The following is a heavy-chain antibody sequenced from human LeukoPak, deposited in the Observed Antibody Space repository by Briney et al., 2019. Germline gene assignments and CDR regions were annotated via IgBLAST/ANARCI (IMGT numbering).Heavy chain of an antibody. V-gene: IGHV4-39*07. J-gene: IGHJ4*02. CDR1: GGSISSSSYY. D-gene: IGHD3-22*01. CDR2: IHYSGST. Sequence: PSETLSLTCTVSGGSISSSSYYWGWIRQPPGKGLEWIGSIHYSGSTYYNPSLKSRVTISVDTSKNQFSLKLSSVTAADTAVYYCARIYRHYYDSSGYLDYWGQGTLVTVSS. CDR3: ARIYRHYYDSSGYLDY.